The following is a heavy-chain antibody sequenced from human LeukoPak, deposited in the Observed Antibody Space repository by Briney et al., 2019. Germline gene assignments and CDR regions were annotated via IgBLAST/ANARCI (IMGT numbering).Heavy chain of an antibody. V-gene: IGHV3-30*18. Sequence: GRSLRLSCAASGFTFSSYGMHWVRQAPGKGLEWVAVISYDGSSKYYADSVKGRFTISRDNSKNTLYLQMISRRAEDTAVYYCAKNRGWGSGSYYQPDYWGQGTLVTVSS. D-gene: IGHD3-10*01. J-gene: IGHJ4*02. CDR3: AKNRGWGSGSYYQPDY. CDR1: GFTFSSYG. CDR2: ISYDGSSK.